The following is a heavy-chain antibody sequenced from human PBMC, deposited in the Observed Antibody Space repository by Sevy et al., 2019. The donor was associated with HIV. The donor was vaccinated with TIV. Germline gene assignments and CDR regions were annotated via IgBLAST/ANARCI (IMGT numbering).Heavy chain of an antibody. J-gene: IGHJ2*01. Sequence: GGSLRLSCAASGFTFGDLYMDWVRQAPGKGLKWIGRIRNRAKSSTTEYAASVKGRFSITRDDSKNLVYLQMNSVKTEDTARYYCAAVAADRGYFNVWGRGTLVTVSS. D-gene: IGHD6-19*01. V-gene: IGHV3-72*01. CDR1: GFTFGDLY. CDR2: IRNRAKSSTT. CDR3: AAVAADRGYFNV.